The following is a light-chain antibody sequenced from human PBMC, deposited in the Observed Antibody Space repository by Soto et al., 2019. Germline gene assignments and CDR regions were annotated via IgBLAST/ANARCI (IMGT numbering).Light chain of an antibody. Sequence: QSALTQPASVSGSRGQSITISCTGTISDVGRYNLVSWYQQHPDKAPKLIIYEDIERPSGVSHRFSGSTSGNTASLTISGLQTEDEAKYFCCSYAGGASVVFGGGTKLTVL. V-gene: IGLV2-23*01. CDR1: ISDVGRYNL. CDR2: EDI. J-gene: IGLJ2*01. CDR3: CSYAGGASVV.